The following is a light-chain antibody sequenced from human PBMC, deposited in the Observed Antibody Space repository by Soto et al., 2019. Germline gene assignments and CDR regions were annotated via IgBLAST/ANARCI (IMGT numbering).Light chain of an antibody. CDR3: QQFSSYPRT. V-gene: IGKV1-13*02. Sequence: AIQLTQSPSSLSASVGDRVSITCRASQGISSALAWYQHKPGKTPKLLIYDASTLESGVPSRFSGSGSGTDFTLSISSLQPEDFATYYCQQFSSYPRTFGGGTKVEIK. CDR2: DAS. J-gene: IGKJ4*01. CDR1: QGISSA.